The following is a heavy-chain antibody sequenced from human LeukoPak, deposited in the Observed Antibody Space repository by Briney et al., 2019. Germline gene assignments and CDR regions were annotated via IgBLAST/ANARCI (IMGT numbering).Heavy chain of an antibody. J-gene: IGHJ4*02. CDR3: ARQVQGVIRPDY. Sequence: SETLSLTCTVSGGSISSSGQYWGWIRQPPGKGLEWIGTIYYSRSTYYNPSLKSRVTVSVDTSKNQFSLKLSSVTAADTAVYYCARQVQGVIRPDYWGQGTLVTVSS. D-gene: IGHD1-1*01. V-gene: IGHV4-39*01. CDR2: IYYSRST. CDR1: GGSISSSGQY.